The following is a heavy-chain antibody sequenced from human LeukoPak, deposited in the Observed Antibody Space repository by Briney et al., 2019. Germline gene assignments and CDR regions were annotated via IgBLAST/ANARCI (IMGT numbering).Heavy chain of an antibody. D-gene: IGHD3-16*01. Sequence: ASVKVSCKASGYTFTGYYMHWVRQAPGQGLEWMGWINPNSGGTNYAQKFQGRVTMTRDTSISTAYMELSRLRSDDTAVYYCARKRAGGVNWFDPWGQGTLVTVSS. V-gene: IGHV1-2*02. CDR2: INPNSGGT. J-gene: IGHJ5*02. CDR3: ARKRAGGVNWFDP. CDR1: GYTFTGYY.